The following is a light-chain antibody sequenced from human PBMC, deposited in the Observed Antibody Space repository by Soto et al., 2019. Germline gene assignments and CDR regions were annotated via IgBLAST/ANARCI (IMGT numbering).Light chain of an antibody. CDR1: SSDFGGTNY. CDR3: TSYAGSYADVV. CDR2: EVT. Sequence: QSALTQPPSASGSPGQSVTISCTGASSDFGGTNYVSWYQQHPGKAPKLMIFEVTKRPSGVPDRFSGSKSGNTASLTVSGLQAEDEADYYCTSYAGSYADVVFGGGTEVTVL. V-gene: IGLV2-8*01. J-gene: IGLJ2*01.